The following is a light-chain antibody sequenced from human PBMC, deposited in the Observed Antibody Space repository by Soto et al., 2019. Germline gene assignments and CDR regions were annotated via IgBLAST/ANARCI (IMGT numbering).Light chain of an antibody. CDR3: HQYGSSPWT. CDR2: RAS. J-gene: IGKJ1*01. V-gene: IGKV3-20*01. CDR1: QSVSSNY. Sequence: EIVLTQYPGTLSLSQGARATLSCRASQSVSSNYLAWYQQKPGQAPRLLIYRASSRATGIPDRFSGSGSGTDFTLTNSRLEPEDFAVYYCHQYGSSPWTFAQGTKVDI.